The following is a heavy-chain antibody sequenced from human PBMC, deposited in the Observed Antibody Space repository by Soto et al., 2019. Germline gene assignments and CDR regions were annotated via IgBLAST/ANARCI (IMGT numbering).Heavy chain of an antibody. J-gene: IGHJ6*01. D-gene: IGHD6-19*01. V-gene: IGHV5-51*01. CDR2: IYPGDSDT. CDR1: GYTFTDYW. CDR3: ARHSSNFRYYYYAMDV. Sequence: GESLKISCKGSGYTFTDYWIGWVRQLPGKGLEWMGIIYPGDSDTRYSPSFQGHVTITVDKSTSTAYLQWNTLKASDTAMYYCARHSSNFRYYYYAMDVWGQGTTVTVSS.